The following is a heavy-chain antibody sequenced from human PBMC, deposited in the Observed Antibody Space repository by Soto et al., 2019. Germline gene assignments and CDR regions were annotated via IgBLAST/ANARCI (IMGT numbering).Heavy chain of an antibody. CDR2: VSWNSGAK. D-gene: IGHD2-21*02. J-gene: IGHJ4*02. CDR1: GFSFDDFV. V-gene: IGHV3-9*01. CDR3: AKGVATAVPTLDY. Sequence: LRLSCVASGFSFDDFVMNWVRQRPGKGLEWVSSVSWNSGAKLYADSVKGRFAISRDSAKKSVYLQMNSLRPDDTAFYYCAKGVATAVPTLDYWGQGTLVTVSS.